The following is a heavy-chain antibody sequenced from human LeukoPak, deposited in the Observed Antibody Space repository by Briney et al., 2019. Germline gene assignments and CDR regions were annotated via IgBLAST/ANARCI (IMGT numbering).Heavy chain of an antibody. CDR3: AKDLGGYFDSSRNDAFDI. V-gene: IGHV3-53*01. Sequence: PGGSLRLSCAAAGFTFSNYEMNWVRQAPGKGLEWVSVIYSGGSTYYADSVKGRFTISRDNSRNTLYLQMNSLRPEDTAVYYCAKDLGGYFDSSRNDAFDIWGQGTMVTVSS. J-gene: IGHJ3*02. D-gene: IGHD3-22*01. CDR2: IYSGGST. CDR1: GFTFSNYE.